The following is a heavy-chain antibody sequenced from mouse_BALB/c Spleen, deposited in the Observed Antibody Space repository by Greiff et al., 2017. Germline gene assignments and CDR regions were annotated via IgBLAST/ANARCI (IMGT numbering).Heavy chain of an antibody. CDR1: GFTITDSY. CDR3: TTVTAWLAY. V-gene: IGHV14-3*02. D-gene: IGHD2-1*01. Sequence: EVQLQQSGAELVKPGASVKLSCTASGFTITDSYMHWVKQRPEQGLEWIGRIDPANGNTKYDPKFQGKPTITADTSSNTAYLQLSSLTSEDSAVYYCTTVTAWLAYWGQGTLVTVSA. J-gene: IGHJ3*01. CDR2: IDPANGNT.